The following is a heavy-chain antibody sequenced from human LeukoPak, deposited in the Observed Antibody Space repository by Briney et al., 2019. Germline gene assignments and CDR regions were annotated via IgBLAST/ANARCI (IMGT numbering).Heavy chain of an antibody. CDR3: ARGSCSSSACYERLNGLDV. V-gene: IGHV3-13*01. J-gene: IGHJ6*02. CDR2: FHTAGDT. D-gene: IGHD2-2*01. CDR1: GFTFSNYD. Sequence: PGGSLRLSCAASGFTFSNYDMHWVRQATGKGLVWVSAFHTAGDTHYSGSVKGRFATSRDNAKNSFYLQMNNLRAGDTAVYYCARGSCSSSACYERLNGLDVWGQGTPVTVSS.